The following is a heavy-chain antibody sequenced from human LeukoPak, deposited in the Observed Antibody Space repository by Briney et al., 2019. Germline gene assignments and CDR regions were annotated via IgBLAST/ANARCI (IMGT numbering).Heavy chain of an antibody. CDR3: AKDANYYDSSGYLIPFDY. D-gene: IGHD3-22*01. Sequence: PGGSRRLSCSASGFTFSRFAMTWVRQLPGRGLEWVSSISGNGHQTYYADSVKGRFSVSRDNSKNILYLQMDSLRADDSALYYCAKDANYYDSSGYLIPFDYWGQGTLVTVSS. CDR2: ISGNGHQT. J-gene: IGHJ4*02. CDR1: GFTFSRFA. V-gene: IGHV3-23*01.